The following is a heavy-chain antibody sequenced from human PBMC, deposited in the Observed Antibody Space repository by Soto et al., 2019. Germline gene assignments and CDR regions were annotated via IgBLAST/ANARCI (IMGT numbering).Heavy chain of an antibody. CDR1: GFTFSSYW. D-gene: IGHD5-18*01. CDR2: INSDGSST. CDR3: ARESGIQPYQNGMDV. V-gene: IGHV3-74*01. J-gene: IGHJ6*02. Sequence: EVQLVESGGGLVQPGGSLRLSCAASGFTFSSYWMHWVRQDPGKGLVWVSRINSDGSSTNYADSVKGRFTISRDNAKNTLYRQMNSLRAEDTAVYFCARESGIQPYQNGMDVWGQGTTVTVSS.